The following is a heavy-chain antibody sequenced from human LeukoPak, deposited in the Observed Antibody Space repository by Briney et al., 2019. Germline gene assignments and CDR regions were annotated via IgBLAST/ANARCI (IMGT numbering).Heavy chain of an antibody. D-gene: IGHD6-13*01. CDR2: ISYDGSNK. J-gene: IGHJ4*02. CDR1: GFXFSSYG. CDR3: ARDPIAAAASGGDS. Sequence: GGSLRLSCAASGFXFSSYGIHWVRQAPGKGLEWVAVISYDGSNKYYADSVKGRFTISRDNAENSLYLQMNSLRAEDTAVYYCARDPIAAAASGGDSWAQGTLVTVSS. V-gene: IGHV3-30*03.